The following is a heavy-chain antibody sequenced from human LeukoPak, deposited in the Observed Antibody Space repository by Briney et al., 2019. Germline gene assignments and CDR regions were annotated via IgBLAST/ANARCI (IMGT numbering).Heavy chain of an antibody. J-gene: IGHJ4*02. CDR1: GFTFRSYA. CDR2: ISGSGGST. D-gene: IGHD3-3*01. V-gene: IGHV3-23*01. Sequence: GGSLRLSCPASGFTFRSYAMSWVRQPPGTGLEWVSAISGSGGSTYYADSLKGRFTLPSDNSNNTLYLQMHSQSAEAPPGYYLPKSPDFWSGRGDYWGQGTLVTVSS. CDR3: PKSPDFWSGRGDY.